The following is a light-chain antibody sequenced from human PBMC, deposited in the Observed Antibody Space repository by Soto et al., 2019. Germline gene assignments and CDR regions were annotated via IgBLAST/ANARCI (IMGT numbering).Light chain of an antibody. V-gene: IGLV4-69*01. CDR2: LNSDGSH. CDR1: SGHSSYA. CDR3: QTWGTGIQV. Sequence: QLVRTQSPSASASLGASVKLTCTLSSGHSSYAIAWHQQRPEKGPRYLMKLNSDGSHSKGDGIPDRFSGSSSGAERYLTISSLQSEDEADYYCQTWGTGIQVFGGGTKLTVL. J-gene: IGLJ2*01.